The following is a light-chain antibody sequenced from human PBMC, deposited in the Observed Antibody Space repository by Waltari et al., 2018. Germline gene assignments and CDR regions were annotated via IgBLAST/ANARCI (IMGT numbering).Light chain of an antibody. CDR1: QSISTY. Sequence: DIQMTQSPSSLSASVGDRVTITCRASQSISTYFNWYLQKPGKAPNLLIYAASSLQSGVPSRFSGSGAGTDFTLTISSLQPEDFATYYCQQSYSPLTFGGGTKVEIK. V-gene: IGKV1-39*01. CDR3: QQSYSPLT. CDR2: AAS. J-gene: IGKJ4*01.